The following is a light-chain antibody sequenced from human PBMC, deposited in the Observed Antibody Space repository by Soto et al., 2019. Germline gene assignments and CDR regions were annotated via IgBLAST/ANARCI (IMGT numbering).Light chain of an antibody. CDR2: WAS. CDR1: QNVLYSPNNQSY. J-gene: IGKJ1*01. CDR3: QQYYDTPWT. Sequence: DIVMAQSPDSLAVSLGEGATINCKSSQNVLYSPNNQSYLAWYQQKTGQPPKLLIYWASTRDSGVPDRFSGSGSGTDFTLTISSLQAEDVAVYYCQQYYDTPWTFGQGTKVEIK. V-gene: IGKV4-1*01.